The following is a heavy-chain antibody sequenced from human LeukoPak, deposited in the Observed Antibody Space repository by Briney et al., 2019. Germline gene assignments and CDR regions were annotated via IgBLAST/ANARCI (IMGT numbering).Heavy chain of an antibody. Sequence: PSETLSLTCAVSGGSISSSNWWSWVRQPPGKGLEWIGEIYHSGSTNYNPSLKSRVTISVDTSKNQFSLKLSSVTAADTAVYYCARGPSTGYVVTPPRARPRYFQHWGQGTLVTVSS. V-gene: IGHV4-4*02. J-gene: IGHJ1*01. CDR1: GGSISSSNW. D-gene: IGHD4-23*01. CDR2: IYHSGST. CDR3: ARGPSTGYVVTPPRARPRYFQH.